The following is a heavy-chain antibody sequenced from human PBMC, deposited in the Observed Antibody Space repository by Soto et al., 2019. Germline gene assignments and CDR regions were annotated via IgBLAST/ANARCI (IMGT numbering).Heavy chain of an antibody. CDR2: IKQDGSEK. CDR1: GFTFSSYW. J-gene: IGHJ5*02. CDR3: ARGTTLRWPRGWFDP. V-gene: IGHV3-7*01. Sequence: PGGSLRLSCAASGFTFSSYWMSWVRQAPGKGLEWVANIKQDGSEKYYVDSVKGRFTISRDNAKNSLYLQMNSLRAEDTAVYYCARGTTLRWPRGWFDPWGQGTLVTVSS. D-gene: IGHD4-17*01.